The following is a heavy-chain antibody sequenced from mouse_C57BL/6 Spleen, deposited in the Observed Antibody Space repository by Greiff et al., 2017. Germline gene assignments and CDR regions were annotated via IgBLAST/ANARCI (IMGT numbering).Heavy chain of an antibody. CDR1: GYTFTSYW. J-gene: IGHJ4*01. V-gene: IGHV1-55*01. CDR2: IYPGSGST. Sequence: QVQLKQPGAELVKPGASVKMSCKASGYTFTSYWITWVKQRPGQGLEWIGDIYPGSGSTNYNEKFKSKATLTGDTSSSTAYMQLSSLTSEDSAVYDCARGYGSRGAMDYWGQGTSVTVSS. D-gene: IGHD1-1*01. CDR3: ARGYGSRGAMDY.